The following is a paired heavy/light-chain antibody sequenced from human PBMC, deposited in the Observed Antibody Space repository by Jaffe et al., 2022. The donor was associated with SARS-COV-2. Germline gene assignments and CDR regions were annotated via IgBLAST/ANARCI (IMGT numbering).Light chain of an antibody. CDR3: QSYDSSLSANV. Sequence: QSVLTQPPSVSAAPGQRVTISCTGSSSNIGAGYDVHWYQQLPGTAPRLLIYVNNNRPSGVPDRFSGSRSGTSASLAISGLQAEDEADFYCQSYDSSLSANVFGTGTKVTVL. CDR2: VNN. CDR1: SSNIGAGYD. J-gene: IGLJ1*01. V-gene: IGLV1-40*01.
Heavy chain of an antibody. Sequence: LQESGPGLVKPSETLSLTCTVSGDSINSGRSYWAWVRQPPGKGLEWLATVYYTGLTFYNPSLKGRVTIFMDASKNQFSLRLTSVTAADTAVFYCARLMVTSPRAKYFDIWGRGSLVSVSS. CDR3: ARLMVTSPRAKYFDI. CDR2: VYYTGLT. CDR1: GDSINSGRSY. D-gene: IGHD2-21*02. J-gene: IGHJ2*01. V-gene: IGHV4-39*01.